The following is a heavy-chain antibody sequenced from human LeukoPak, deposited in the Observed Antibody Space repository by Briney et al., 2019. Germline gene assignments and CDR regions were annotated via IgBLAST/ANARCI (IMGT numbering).Heavy chain of an antibody. CDR1: GFTFSYHY. D-gene: IGHD3-3*01. CDR2: VSTNGNTI. Sequence: PGGSLRLSCTASGFTFSYHYMSWIRQAPGKGLEWISYVSTNGNTIYYADSVKGRFTISRDNARNLVSLHMNSLRDEDTAVYYCARDPLYITSLGVVIPEGALDIWGQGTMVTVSS. J-gene: IGHJ3*02. V-gene: IGHV3-11*04. CDR3: ARDPLYITSLGVVIPEGALDI.